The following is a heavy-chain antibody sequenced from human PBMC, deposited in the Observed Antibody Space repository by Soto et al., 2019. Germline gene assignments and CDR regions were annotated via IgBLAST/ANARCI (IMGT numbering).Heavy chain of an antibody. CDR1: GGCISSGGYS. V-gene: IGHV4-30-2*01. CDR2: IYLSGST. CDR3: ARGFGDSLSFDY. J-gene: IGHJ4*02. Sequence: SXTLCLPCGVAGGCISSGGYSWVCIRQPPGKGLEWIGYIYLSGSTYYNPSLKSRVTVSVDRSKNQFSLKLSSVSAAVTAVYYCARGFGDSLSFDYWGQGILVTV. D-gene: IGHD3-10*01.